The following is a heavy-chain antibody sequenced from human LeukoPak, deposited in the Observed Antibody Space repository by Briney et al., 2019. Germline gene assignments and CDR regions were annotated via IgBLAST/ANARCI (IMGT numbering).Heavy chain of an antibody. CDR2: VHYSGTA. CDR1: DGSITNYD. V-gene: IGHV4-59*08. Sequence: IPSETLSLTCTVSDGSITNYDWSWVRQPPGKGLEFIGHVHYSGTANYNPSLRSRVTISIDTSKNQFSLKLSSVTAADTAVYYCARVGATRIFDYWGQGTLVTVSS. D-gene: IGHD1-26*01. J-gene: IGHJ4*02. CDR3: ARVGATRIFDY.